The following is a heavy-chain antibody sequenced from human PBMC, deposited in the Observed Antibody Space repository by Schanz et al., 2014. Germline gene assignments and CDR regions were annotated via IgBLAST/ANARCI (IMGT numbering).Heavy chain of an antibody. Sequence: QVQLVESGGGVVQPGRSLKLSCAASGFPFSSHGMHWVRQAPAKGLEWVAVVGDTGTTKFYADSVKGRLTVSRDNAKNSVYLQMNTLRAEDTAIYFCARDVYRSGRPFDLWGQGTLVTVSS. CDR1: GFPFSSHG. V-gene: IGHV3-33*08. CDR3: ARDVYRSGRPFDL. D-gene: IGHD5-18*01. J-gene: IGHJ5*02. CDR2: VGDTGTTK.